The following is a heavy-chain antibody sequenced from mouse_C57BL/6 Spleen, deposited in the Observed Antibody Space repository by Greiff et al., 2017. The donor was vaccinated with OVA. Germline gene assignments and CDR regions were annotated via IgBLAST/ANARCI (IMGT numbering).Heavy chain of an antibody. CDR2: ISYDGSN. J-gene: IGHJ2*01. V-gene: IGHV3-6*01. CDR3: ARLLDY. Sequence: EVKLEESGPGLVKPSQSLSLTCSVTGYSVTSGYYWNWIRQFPGNKLEWMGYISYDGSNNYNPSLKNRISITRDTSKNQFFLKLNSVTTEDTATYYCARLLDYWGKGTTLTVSS. CDR1: GYSVTSGYY.